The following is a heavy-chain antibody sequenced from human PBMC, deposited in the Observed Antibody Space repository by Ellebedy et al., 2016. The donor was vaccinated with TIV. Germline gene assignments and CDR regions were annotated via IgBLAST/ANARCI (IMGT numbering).Heavy chain of an antibody. CDR2: ITFSDSYL. Sequence: GGSLRLXXAASGFTFSSYSMNWVRQAPEKGLEWVSSITFSDSYLYYAGSVKGRFTISRDNAKNSVYLQMNSLRAEDTAVYYCARDTGGMATINDFSGMDVWGQGTTVTVSS. CDR3: ARDTGGMATINDFSGMDV. CDR1: GFTFSSYS. V-gene: IGHV3-21*06. J-gene: IGHJ6*02. D-gene: IGHD5-24*01.